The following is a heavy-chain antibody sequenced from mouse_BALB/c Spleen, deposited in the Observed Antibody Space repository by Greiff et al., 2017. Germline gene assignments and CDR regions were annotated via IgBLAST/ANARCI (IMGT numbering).Heavy chain of an antibody. V-gene: IGHV7-3*02. CDR2: IRNKANGYTT. D-gene: IGHD2-14*01. CDR1: GFTFTDYY. J-gene: IGHJ2*01. Sequence: DVQLVESGGGLVQPGGSLRLSCATSGFTFTDYYMSWVRQPPGKALEWLGFIRNKANGYTTEYSASVKGRFTISRDNSQSILYLQMNTLRAEDSATYYCARVSYYRYFDYWGQGTTLTVSS. CDR3: ARVSYYRYFDY.